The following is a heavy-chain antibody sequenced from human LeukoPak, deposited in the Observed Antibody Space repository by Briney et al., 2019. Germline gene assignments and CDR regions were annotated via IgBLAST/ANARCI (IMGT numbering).Heavy chain of an antibody. Sequence: GESLKISCKDSGYSFTSYWIGWVRQMPGEGLEWMGIIYPGDSDTRYSPSFQGQVTISADKSISTAYLQWSRLKASDTAMYYCARLSSQWSPFDYWGQGTLVTVSS. CDR3: ARLSSQWSPFDY. D-gene: IGHD2-15*01. V-gene: IGHV5-51*01. J-gene: IGHJ4*02. CDR1: GYSFTSYW. CDR2: IYPGDSDT.